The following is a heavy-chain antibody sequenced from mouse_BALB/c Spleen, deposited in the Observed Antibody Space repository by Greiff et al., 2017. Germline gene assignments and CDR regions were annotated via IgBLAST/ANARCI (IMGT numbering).Heavy chain of an antibody. CDR1: GYTFTSYW. CDR2: IYPGNSDT. Sequence: EVQLQQSGTVLARPGASVKMSCKASGYTFTSYWMHWVKQRPGQGLEWIGAIYPGNSDTSYNQKFKGKAKLTAVTTTSTTYMVLRSLTNEDSAVYYCTRDRYDWNYAMDYWGQGTSVTVSS. D-gene: IGHD2-14*01. CDR3: TRDRYDWNYAMDY. J-gene: IGHJ4*01. V-gene: IGHV1-5*01.